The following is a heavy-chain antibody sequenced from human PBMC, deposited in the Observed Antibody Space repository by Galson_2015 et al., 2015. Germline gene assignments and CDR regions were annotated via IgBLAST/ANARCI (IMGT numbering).Heavy chain of an antibody. D-gene: IGHD6-13*01. CDR1: GYSFTSYW. CDR2: IYPGDSDT. CDR3: ARRLYPSSWPDLHDAFDI. Sequence: QSGAEVKKPGESLKISCKGSGYSFTSYWIGWVRQMPGKGLEWMGIIYPGDSDTRYSPSFQGQVTISADKSISTAYLQWSSLKASDTAMYYCARRLYPSSWPDLHDAFDIWGQGTMVTASS. V-gene: IGHV5-51*03. J-gene: IGHJ3*02.